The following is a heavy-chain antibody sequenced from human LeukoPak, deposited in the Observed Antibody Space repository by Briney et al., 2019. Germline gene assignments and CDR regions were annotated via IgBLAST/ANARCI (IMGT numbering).Heavy chain of an antibody. CDR2: IKEDRSEI. V-gene: IGHV3-7*01. D-gene: IGHD4-23*01. J-gene: IGHJ4*02. CDR3: ARDRGYSSFDY. Sequence: GGSLRLSCEASAFTFSSYWMSWVRQAPGKGLEWVAHIKEDRSEINYVDSVKGRFTISRDNAKNSLFLQMNSLRVEDTAVYYCARDRGYSSFDYWGQGTLVTGFS. CDR1: AFTFSSYW.